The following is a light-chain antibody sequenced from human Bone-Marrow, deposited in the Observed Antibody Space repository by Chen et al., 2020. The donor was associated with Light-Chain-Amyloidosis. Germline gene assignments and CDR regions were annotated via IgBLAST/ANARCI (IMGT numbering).Light chain of an antibody. Sequence: SYELPQPPSVSVSPGQTARLTCSGDDLPRKYAYWYQQKPGQAPVLVIHRDNERPSGISERFSGSSSGTTATLTISGVQAEDEADYHCQSADSSGTYEVIFGGGTKLTVL. CDR1: DLPRKY. CDR2: RDN. J-gene: IGLJ2*01. V-gene: IGLV3-25*03. CDR3: QSADSSGTYEVI.